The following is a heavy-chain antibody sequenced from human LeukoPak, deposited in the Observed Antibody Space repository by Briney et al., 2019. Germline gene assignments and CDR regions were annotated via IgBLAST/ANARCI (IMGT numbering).Heavy chain of an antibody. D-gene: IGHD2-2*01. J-gene: IGHJ4*02. CDR2: ISYDGSNK. CDR3: ASSVVPAATGYYFDY. Sequence: GGSLRLSCAASGFTFSSYAMSWVRQAPGKGLEWVAVISYDGSNKYYADSVKGRFTISRDNSKNTLYLQMNSLRAEDTAVYYCASSVVPAATGYYFDYWGQGTLVTVSS. CDR1: GFTFSSYA. V-gene: IGHV3-30-3*01.